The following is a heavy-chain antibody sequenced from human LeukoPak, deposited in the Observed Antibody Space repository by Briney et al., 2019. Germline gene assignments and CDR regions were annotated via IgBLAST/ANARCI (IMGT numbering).Heavy chain of an antibody. V-gene: IGHV4-30-4*01. J-gene: IGHJ2*01. CDR3: ARGLGYFDL. CDR1: GGSISSGDYF. Sequence: SQTLSLTCTVSGGSISSGDYFWSWTRQPPGKGLEWIGYIYYSGSTYYNPSLKSRVTISLDTSKNQFSLKLTSVTAADTAVYFCARGLGYFDLWGRGTLVTVSS. CDR2: IYYSGST.